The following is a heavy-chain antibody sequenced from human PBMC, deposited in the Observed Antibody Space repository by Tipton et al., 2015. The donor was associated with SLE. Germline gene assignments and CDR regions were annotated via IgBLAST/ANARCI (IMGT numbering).Heavy chain of an antibody. CDR3: ARQSYHGGSDDY. CDR2: INHSGST. D-gene: IGHD3-16*01. J-gene: IGHJ4*02. Sequence: TLSLTCAVYGGSFSGYYWSWIRQPPGKGLEWIGEINHSGSTNYNPSLKSRVTISVDTSKNQFSLKLSSVTAADTAVYYCARQSYHGGSDDYWGQGTLVTVSS. CDR1: GGSFSGYY. V-gene: IGHV4-34*01.